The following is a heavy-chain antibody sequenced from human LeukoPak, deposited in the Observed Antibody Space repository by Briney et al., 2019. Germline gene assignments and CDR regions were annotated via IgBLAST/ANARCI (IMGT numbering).Heavy chain of an antibody. V-gene: IGHV1-69*04. CDR2: IIPILGIA. D-gene: IGHD6-19*01. CDR3: ARDSALSPSSGWYFRLHYFDY. Sequence: SVEVSCKASGGTFSSYAISWVRQAPGQGLEWMGRIIPILGIANYAQKFQGRVTITADKSTSTAYMELSSLRSEDTAVYYCARDSALSPSSGWYFRLHYFDYWGQGTLVTVSS. CDR1: GGTFSSYA. J-gene: IGHJ4*02.